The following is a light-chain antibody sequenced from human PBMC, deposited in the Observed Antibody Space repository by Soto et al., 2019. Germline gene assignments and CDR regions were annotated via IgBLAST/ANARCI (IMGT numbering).Light chain of an antibody. CDR3: AAWDGSLSVVL. Sequence: QSVLTQPPSASGTPGQRVTISCSGSSSNIGTNTVNWYQQFPRSAPKLLMYSSNHRPSGVPDRFSGSKSGTSASLAISGLQSEDEVDYYCAAWDGSLSVVLFGGGTKLTVL. CDR1: SSNIGTNT. CDR2: SSN. V-gene: IGLV1-44*01. J-gene: IGLJ3*02.